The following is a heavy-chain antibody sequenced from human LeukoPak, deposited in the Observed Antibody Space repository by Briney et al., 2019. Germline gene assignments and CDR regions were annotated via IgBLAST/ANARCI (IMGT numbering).Heavy chain of an antibody. CDR2: IIPIFGTA. D-gene: IGHD3-9*01. CDR1: GGTFSRYA. J-gene: IGHJ4*02. Sequence: SVNVSSKASGGTFSRYAISWVRQAPGQGREWMGGIIPIFGTANYAQKFQGRVTITADESTSTAYMELSSLRSEDTAVYYCARGGYYDILTGYPHPFDYWGQGTLVTVSS. V-gene: IGHV1-69*13. CDR3: ARGGYYDILTGYPHPFDY.